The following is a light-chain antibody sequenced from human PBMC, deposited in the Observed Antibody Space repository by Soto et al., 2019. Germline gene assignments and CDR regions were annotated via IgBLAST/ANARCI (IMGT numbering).Light chain of an antibody. CDR3: QQRSNWPQWT. Sequence: EIVLTQSPGTLSLSPGERATLSCRASQSISSSYLAWYQQKPGQAPRLLIYGASTRATGIPARFSGSGSGTDFTLTISSLEPEDFAVYYCQQRSNWPQWTFGQGTKVDI. CDR1: QSISSSY. J-gene: IGKJ1*01. CDR2: GAS. V-gene: IGKV3D-20*02.